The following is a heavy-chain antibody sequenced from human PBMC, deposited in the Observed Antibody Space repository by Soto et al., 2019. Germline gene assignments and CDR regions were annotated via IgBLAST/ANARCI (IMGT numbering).Heavy chain of an antibody. CDR2: IIPIFGTA. V-gene: IGHV1-69*01. CDR1: GGTFSSYA. CDR3: ARGRYCSGGSCYPPSSSGMDV. J-gene: IGHJ6*02. Sequence: QVQLVQSGAEVKKPGSSVKVSCKASGGTFSSYAISWVRQAPGQGLEWMGGIIPIFGTANYAQKFQGRVTITADESPSTAYMELSSLRSEDTAVYYCARGRYCSGGSCYPPSSSGMDVWGQGTTVTVSS. D-gene: IGHD2-15*01.